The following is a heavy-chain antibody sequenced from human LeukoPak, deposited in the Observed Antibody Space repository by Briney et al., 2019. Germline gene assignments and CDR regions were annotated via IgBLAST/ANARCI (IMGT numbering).Heavy chain of an antibody. CDR2: ISAYNRNA. Sequence: ASVKVSCKASGYTFTGYYMHWVRQAPGQGLEWMGWISAYNRNANYAQNLQGRVTMTTDTSTSTAYMELRSLRSDDTAVYYCARVPPNHVVAGAINWFDPWGQGTLVTVSS. V-gene: IGHV1-18*04. CDR3: ARVPPNHVVAGAINWFDP. D-gene: IGHD2-15*01. J-gene: IGHJ5*02. CDR1: GYTFTGYY.